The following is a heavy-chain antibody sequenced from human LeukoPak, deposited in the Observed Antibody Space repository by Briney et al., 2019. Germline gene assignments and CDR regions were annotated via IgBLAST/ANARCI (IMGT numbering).Heavy chain of an antibody. CDR2: IYNRGST. CDR1: GCAVSSNGYF. V-gene: IGHV4-61*08. D-gene: IGHD2/OR15-2a*01. Sequence: SESLSLTCSVSGCAVSSNGYFWHWMRQPPGTGLEWIGYIYNRGSTNYHPSLKSRVTISVDTSNNQFSLKLTSVTAADTAVYFCAVLQSHRPLDYWGQGTLVTVSS. J-gene: IGHJ4*02. CDR3: AVLQSHRPLDY.